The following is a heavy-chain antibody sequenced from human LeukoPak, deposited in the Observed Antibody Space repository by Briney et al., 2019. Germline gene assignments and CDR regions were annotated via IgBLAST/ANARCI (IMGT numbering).Heavy chain of an antibody. D-gene: IGHD2-15*01. V-gene: IGHV3-23*01. J-gene: IGHJ4*02. CDR2: ISGSGGIT. CDR3: AARPGEVAVQFDY. CDR1: GFTFSTFA. Sequence: GGSLRLSCAASGFTFSTFAMTWVRQAPGKGLEWVSLISGSGGITYYADSVNGRFTISRDNSKNTLYLQMHSLRAEDTAVYYCAARPGEVAVQFDYWGQGTLVTVSS.